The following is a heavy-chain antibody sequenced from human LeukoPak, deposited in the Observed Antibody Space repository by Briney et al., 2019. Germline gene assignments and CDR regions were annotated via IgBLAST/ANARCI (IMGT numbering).Heavy chain of an antibody. Sequence: QSGGSLRFSCAASGFTFSSYAMSGVRQAPGKGLEWVSAISGSGGSTYYADSAKGRFTISRDNSKNTLYLQMNSLRAEDTAVYYCAQIAAAGTAWGQGTLVTVSS. CDR3: AQIAAAGTA. J-gene: IGHJ4*02. CDR1: GFTFSSYA. V-gene: IGHV3-23*01. D-gene: IGHD6-13*01. CDR2: ISGSGGST.